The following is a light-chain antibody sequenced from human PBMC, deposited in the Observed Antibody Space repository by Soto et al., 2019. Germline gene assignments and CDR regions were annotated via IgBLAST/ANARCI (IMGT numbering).Light chain of an antibody. Sequence: QSALTQPASVSGSPGQSITISCTGTSSDVGGYNYVSWYQQHPGKAPKLMIYDVSNRPSGVSNRFSGSKSGNTASLTISRLQAEDEADYYCSSYTSSNTVVFGAGTKVTVL. CDR2: DVS. V-gene: IGLV2-14*01. J-gene: IGLJ3*02. CDR1: SSDVGGYNY. CDR3: SSYTSSNTVV.